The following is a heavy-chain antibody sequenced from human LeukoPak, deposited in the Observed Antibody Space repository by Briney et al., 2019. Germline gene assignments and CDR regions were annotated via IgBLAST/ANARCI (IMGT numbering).Heavy chain of an antibody. CDR1: GFTFSSYA. V-gene: IGHV3-23*01. J-gene: IGHJ6*02. CDR3: AKDQPIWEVSSGWSLPGRWGPTGSYGMDV. CDR2: ISGSGGST. D-gene: IGHD6-19*01. Sequence: GGSLRLSCAASGFTFSSYAMSWVRQAPGKGLEWVSAISGSGGSTYYADSVKGRFTISRDNSKNTLYLQMNSLRAEDTAVYYCAKDQPIWEVSSGWSLPGRWGPTGSYGMDVWGQGTTVTVSS.